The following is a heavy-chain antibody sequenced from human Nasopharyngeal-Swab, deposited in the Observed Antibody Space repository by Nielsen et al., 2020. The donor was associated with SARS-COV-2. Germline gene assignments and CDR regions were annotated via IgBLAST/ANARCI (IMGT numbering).Heavy chain of an antibody. J-gene: IGHJ6*03. CDR2: VSHSGSI. V-gene: IGHV4-4*02. D-gene: IGHD2-2*01. Sequence: SETLSLTCAVSGGSVSSNDWWTWVRQSPGTGLEWIGEVSHSGSINYNPSLKSRVTLSMDKSKRQFSLRLTSVSAADTAVYFCAGGDLVVVPSPILGLGPFFYYFYLDVWGKGTTVTVSS. CDR1: GGSVSSNDW. CDR3: AGGDLVVVPSPILGLGPFFYYFYLDV.